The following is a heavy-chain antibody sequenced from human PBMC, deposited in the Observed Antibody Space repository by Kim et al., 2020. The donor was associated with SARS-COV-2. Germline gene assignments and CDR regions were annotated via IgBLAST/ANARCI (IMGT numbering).Heavy chain of an antibody. J-gene: IGHJ6*03. V-gene: IGHV3-20*03. D-gene: IGHD2-2*03. CDR3: ARDGWLPSYYYYMDV. Sequence: DSVKGRFTISRNNAKNSLYLQMNSLRAEDTALYYCARDGWLPSYYYYMDVWGKGTTVTVSS.